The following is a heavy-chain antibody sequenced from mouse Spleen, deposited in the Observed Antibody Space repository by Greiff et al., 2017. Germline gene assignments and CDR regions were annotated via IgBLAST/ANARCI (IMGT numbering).Heavy chain of an antibody. CDR1: GYTFTSYW. D-gene: IGHD2-12*01. J-gene: IGHJ2*01. CDR2: IDPSDSYT. Sequence: QVQLKQSGAELVKPGASVKLSCKASGYTFTSYWMQWVKQRPGQGLEWIGEIDPSDSYTNYNQKFKGKATLTVDTSSSTAYMQLSSLTSEDSAVYYCARRYSYYLDYWGQGTTLTVSS. V-gene: IGHV1-50*01. CDR3: ARRYSYYLDY.